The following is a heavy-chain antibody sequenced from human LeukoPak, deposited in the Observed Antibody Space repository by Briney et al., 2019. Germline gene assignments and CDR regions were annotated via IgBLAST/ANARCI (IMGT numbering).Heavy chain of an antibody. D-gene: IGHD2-2*01. CDR2: ITSDGSST. CDR1: GFTFNSYW. J-gene: IGHJ4*02. V-gene: IGHV3-74*01. CDR3: TRGDCSSTSCYAYY. Sequence: GGSLRLSCAASGFTFNSYWMHWVRQAPGKGLVWVSRITSDGSSTDNADSVKGRFTISRDNAKNTLYLQMNSLKTEDTAVYYCTRGDCSSTSCYAYYWGQGTLVTVSS.